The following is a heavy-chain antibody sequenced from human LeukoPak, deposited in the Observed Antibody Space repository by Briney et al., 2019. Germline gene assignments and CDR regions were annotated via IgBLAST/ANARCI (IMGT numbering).Heavy chain of an antibody. D-gene: IGHD5-12*01. Sequence: GRSLRLSCAASGFTFSSYGMHWVRQAPGKGLEWAAVIWYDGSRQYYADSVKGRFTISRDNSKDTLYLQMNSLRAEDTAVYSCAKSQGGGYDSFDYWGQGTLVTVSS. CDR3: AKSQGGGYDSFDY. J-gene: IGHJ4*02. CDR2: IWYDGSRQ. CDR1: GFTFSSYG. V-gene: IGHV3-33*03.